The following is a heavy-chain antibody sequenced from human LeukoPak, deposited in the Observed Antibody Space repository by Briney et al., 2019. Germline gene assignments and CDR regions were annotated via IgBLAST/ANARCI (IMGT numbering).Heavy chain of an antibody. CDR3: ARTNPSNWFDP. J-gene: IGHJ5*02. V-gene: IGHV4-31*03. CDR2: IYHSGST. CDR1: GGSISSGGYY. Sequence: PSETLSLTCTVSGGSISSGGYYWSWIRQHPGKGLEWIGYIYHSGSTYYNPSLKSRVTISVDTSKNQFSLKLSSVTAADTAVYYCARTNPSNWFDPWGQGTLVTVSS.